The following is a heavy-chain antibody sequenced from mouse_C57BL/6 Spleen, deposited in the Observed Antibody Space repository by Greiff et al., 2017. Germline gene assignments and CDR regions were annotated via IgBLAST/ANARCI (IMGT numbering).Heavy chain of an antibody. Sequence: QVQLQQPGAELVKPGASVKVSCKASGYTFTSYWMHWVHQTPGQGLEWIGRIRPSDSDTNSNQKFKCKGTLTVDKSSSTGYMQLSSLTSEDSAVYYCAIGSSSGYVIFAYWGQGTLVTVSA. D-gene: IGHD3-2*02. V-gene: IGHV1-74*01. CDR2: IRPSDSDT. J-gene: IGHJ3*01. CDR1: GYTFTSYW. CDR3: AIGSSSGYVIFAY.